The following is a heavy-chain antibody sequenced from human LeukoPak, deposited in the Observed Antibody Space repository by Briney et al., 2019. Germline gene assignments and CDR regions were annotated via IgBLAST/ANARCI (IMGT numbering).Heavy chain of an antibody. Sequence: PGGSLSLSCVSSGFTFNNYAMNWVRQAPGKGLEWVSSISGSGSITYYADSVKGRFTISRDTSKNTLWLQMNSLRVDDTALYYCAKSLGGDYGSGSFDSWGQGTLVTVSS. V-gene: IGHV3-23*01. CDR1: GFTFNNYA. D-gene: IGHD3-10*01. J-gene: IGHJ4*02. CDR3: AKSLGGDYGSGSFDS. CDR2: ISGSGSIT.